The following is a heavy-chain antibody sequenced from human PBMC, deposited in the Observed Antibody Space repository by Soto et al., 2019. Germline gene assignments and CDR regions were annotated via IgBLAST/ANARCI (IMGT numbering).Heavy chain of an antibody. CDR1: GFALNNYG. D-gene: IGHD2-2*01. CDR2: ISKSDYT. Sequence: GGSLRHSCTVSGFALNNYGIKWVRPAPGKGLEWVSSISKSDYTYYSDSVKGRFTISRDNAKNSVSLQMNTLRVEDTAVYYCAREDSIIIPAVSDFWGQGTLVTVSS. V-gene: IGHV3-21*01. J-gene: IGHJ4*02. CDR3: AREDSIIIPAVSDF.